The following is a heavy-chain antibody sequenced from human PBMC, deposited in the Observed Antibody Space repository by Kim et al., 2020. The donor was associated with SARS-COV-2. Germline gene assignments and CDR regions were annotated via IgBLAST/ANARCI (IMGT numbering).Heavy chain of an antibody. CDR1: GFTFSSYS. CDR2: ISSSSSYI. CDR3: AFLCRGLREHAFDI. V-gene: IGHV3-21*01. Sequence: GGSLRLSCAASGFTFSSYSMNWVRQAPGKGLEWVSSISSSSSYIYYADSVKGRFTISRDNAKNSLYLQMNSLRAEDTAVYYCAFLCRGLREHAFDIWGQGTMVTVSS. J-gene: IGHJ3*02. D-gene: IGHD4-17*01.